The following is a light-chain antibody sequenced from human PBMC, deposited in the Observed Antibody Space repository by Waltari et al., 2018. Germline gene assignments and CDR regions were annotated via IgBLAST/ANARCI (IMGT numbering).Light chain of an antibody. J-gene: IGKJ1*01. CDR3: QSGT. CDR1: QSISSSS. V-gene: IGKV3-20*01. Sequence: EIVLTQSPGTLSLSPGDRATLSCRASQSISSSSLACLAWYQQRPGQAPRLLIYGAHTRSTGIPDMLSGSGSGTDFTLTISRLEPEEFAVYYCQSGTFGQGTKVEIK. CDR2: GAH.